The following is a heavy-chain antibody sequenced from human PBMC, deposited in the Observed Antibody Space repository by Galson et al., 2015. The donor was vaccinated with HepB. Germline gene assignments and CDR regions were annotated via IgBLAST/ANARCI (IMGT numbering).Heavy chain of an antibody. J-gene: IGHJ4*02. CDR2: ISYEGSNK. V-gene: IGHV3-30*03. Sequence: SLRLSCAASGFVFSTYGMHWVRQAPGKGLEWVAIISYEGSNKVYADSVKGRFSISRDNSRNTLYLQMNSLRAEDTAVYYCARDPESYCGGDCYLDYWGQGTLVTVSS. CDR3: ARDPESYCGGDCYLDY. D-gene: IGHD2-21*02. CDR1: GFVFSTYG.